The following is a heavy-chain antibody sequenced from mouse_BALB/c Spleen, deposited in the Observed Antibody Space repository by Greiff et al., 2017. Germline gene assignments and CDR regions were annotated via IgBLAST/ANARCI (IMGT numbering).Heavy chain of an antibody. CDR1: GYTFTSYW. J-gene: IGHJ2*01. V-gene: IGHV1S127*01. CDR2: IDPSDSYT. CDR3: TRRLTGLGYFDY. D-gene: IGHD4-1*01. Sequence: QVQLQQSGAELVKPGASVKMSCKASGYTFTSYWMHWVKQRPGQGLEWIGVIDPSDSYTSYNQKFKGKATLTVDTSSSTAYMQLSSLTSEDSAVYYCTRRLTGLGYFDYWGQGTTLTVSS.